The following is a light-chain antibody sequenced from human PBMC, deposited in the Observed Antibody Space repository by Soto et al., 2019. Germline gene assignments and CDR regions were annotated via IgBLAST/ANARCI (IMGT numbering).Light chain of an antibody. CDR3: HHHDNLPRLT. V-gene: IGKV1-33*01. CDR1: QHIRNY. Sequence: DIQMTQSPSSLSASVGDRVTSTCQASQHIRNYLNWYAQKPGKAPKVLIYDASTLEKGVPSRFRGSGSGTHVTLTISNLQPEDFATYYCHHHDNLPRLTFGQGTRLDTK. CDR2: DAS. J-gene: IGKJ5*01.